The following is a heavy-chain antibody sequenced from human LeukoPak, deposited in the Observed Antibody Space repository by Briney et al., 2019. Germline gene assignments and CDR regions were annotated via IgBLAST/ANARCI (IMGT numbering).Heavy chain of an antibody. J-gene: IGHJ1*01. CDR1: GGSISSDY. Sequence: SETLSLTCTVSGGSISSDYWSWIRQPPGKGLEWIGHIYYSGRTNYNPSLKSRVTISVDTSKNQFSLKLSSVTAADTAVYYCARGGNAEYFQHWGQGTLVTVSS. V-gene: IGHV4-59*08. CDR2: IYYSGRT. CDR3: ARGGNAEYFQH.